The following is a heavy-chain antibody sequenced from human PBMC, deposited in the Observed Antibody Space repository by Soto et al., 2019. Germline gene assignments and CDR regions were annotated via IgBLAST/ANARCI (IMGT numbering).Heavy chain of an antibody. CDR3: ARAHDYGDYYFDY. D-gene: IGHD4-17*01. Sequence: EVQLVESGGGLVQPGGSLRLSCAASGFTVSSNYMSWVRQAPGKGLEWVSVIYSGGSTYYADSVKGRFTTSRHNSKNTLYLQMNSLRAEDTAVYYCARAHDYGDYYFDYWGQGTLVTVSS. J-gene: IGHJ4*02. V-gene: IGHV3-53*04. CDR1: GFTVSSNY. CDR2: IYSGGST.